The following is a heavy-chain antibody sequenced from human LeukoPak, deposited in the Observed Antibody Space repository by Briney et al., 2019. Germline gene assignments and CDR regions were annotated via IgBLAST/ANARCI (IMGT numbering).Heavy chain of an antibody. Sequence: GGSLRLSCAASGFTFSSYWMHWVRQAPGKGLVWVSRINSDGSRTNYADSVKGRFTISRDNAKKMLYLQMNSLRAEDTAVYYCARDRGAAAGPEDFFDIWGQGTMVTVSS. V-gene: IGHV3-74*01. CDR1: GFTFSSYW. CDR2: INSDGSRT. CDR3: ARDRGAAAGPEDFFDI. D-gene: IGHD6-13*01. J-gene: IGHJ3*02.